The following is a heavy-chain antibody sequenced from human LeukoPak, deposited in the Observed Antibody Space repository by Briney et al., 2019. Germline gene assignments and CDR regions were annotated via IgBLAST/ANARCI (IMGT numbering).Heavy chain of an antibody. CDR2: IYDDGRS. Sequence: GGSLRLTCTVSGFTVSTTLIDWVRQAPGKGLEWVSVIYDDGRSVYADSVRGRFTISRDTSKNMVDLQMNSLRVEDSAVYFCATDRAGRQSWVEFDLWGQGTLVTVSS. CDR3: ATDRAGRQSWVEFDL. J-gene: IGHJ5*02. V-gene: IGHV3-53*05. CDR1: GFTVSTTL. D-gene: IGHD3-10*01.